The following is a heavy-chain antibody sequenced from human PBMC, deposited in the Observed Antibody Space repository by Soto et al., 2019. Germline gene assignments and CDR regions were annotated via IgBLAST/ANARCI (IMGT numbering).Heavy chain of an antibody. V-gene: IGHV3-48*02. Sequence: PGGSLRLSCGASGFTFSSYSMNWFRQAPGKGLEWVSYISSSSSTIYYADSVKGRFTITRDNAKNSLYLQMNSLRDEDTAVYYCARDSGYYYDSSGYYSPYYYYGMDVWGQGTTVTVSS. CDR2: ISSSSSTI. CDR1: GFTFSSYS. CDR3: ARDSGYYYDSSGYYSPYYYYGMDV. D-gene: IGHD3-22*01. J-gene: IGHJ6*02.